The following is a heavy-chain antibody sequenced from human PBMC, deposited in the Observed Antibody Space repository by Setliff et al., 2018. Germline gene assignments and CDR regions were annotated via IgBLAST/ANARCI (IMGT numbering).Heavy chain of an antibody. Sequence: GASVKVSCKASGGTFSSYGISWVRQAPGQGLEWMGGIIPIFGSTNYAQKFQDRVTIITDESTSTAYMELRSLRTEDTAVYYCAREGVDTRSSTDYRYYMDVWGKGTTVTVSS. CDR2: IIPIFGST. CDR3: AREGVDTRSSTDYRYYMDV. J-gene: IGHJ6*03. D-gene: IGHD5-18*01. CDR1: GGTFSSYG. V-gene: IGHV1-69*05.